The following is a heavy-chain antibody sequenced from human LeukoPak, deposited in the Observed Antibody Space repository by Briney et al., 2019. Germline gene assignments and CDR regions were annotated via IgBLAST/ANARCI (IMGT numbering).Heavy chain of an antibody. D-gene: IGHD2-2*01. V-gene: IGHV4-59*12. CDR1: GGSISSYY. CDR2: IYYSGST. CDR3: ARGLSPRDYYYMDV. Sequence: SETLSLTCTVSGGSISSYYWSWIRQPPGKGLEWIGYIYYSGSTNYNPSLKSRVTISVDTSKNQFSLKLSSVTAADTAVYYCARGLSPRDYYYMDVWGKGTTVTVSS. J-gene: IGHJ6*03.